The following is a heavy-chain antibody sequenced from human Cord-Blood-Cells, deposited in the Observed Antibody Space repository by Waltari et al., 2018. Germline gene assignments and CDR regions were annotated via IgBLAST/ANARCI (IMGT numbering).Heavy chain of an antibody. D-gene: IGHD3-10*01. V-gene: IGHV1-69*01. CDR3: ARGWRITMVRGVYYYGMDV. Sequence: QVQLVQSGAEVKKPGSSVKVSCKASGGTFSSYAISWVRHAPGQGLEWMGGIIPIFGTANYAQKFQGRVTITADESTSTAYMELSSLRSEDTAVYYCARGWRITMVRGVYYYGMDVWGQGTTVTVSS. CDR1: GGTFSSYA. J-gene: IGHJ6*02. CDR2: IIPIFGTA.